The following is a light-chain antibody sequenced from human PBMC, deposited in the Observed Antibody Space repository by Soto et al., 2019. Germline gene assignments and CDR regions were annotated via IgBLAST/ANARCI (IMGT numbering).Light chain of an antibody. J-gene: IGKJ5*01. Sequence: EVVLTQSPGTLSLSPGERATLSCRASQRVSSSFLAWYHHKPGQAPRLLIYGASFRATGIPDRFSGSGSGTEFTLTISTLQSEDFAVYYCQQYGDSLSITFGQGTRLKIK. CDR3: QQYGDSLSIT. CDR1: QRVSSSF. V-gene: IGKV3-20*01. CDR2: GAS.